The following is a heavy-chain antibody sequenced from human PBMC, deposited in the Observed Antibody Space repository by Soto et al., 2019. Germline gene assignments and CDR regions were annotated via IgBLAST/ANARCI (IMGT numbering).Heavy chain of an antibody. D-gene: IGHD2-2*01. V-gene: IGHV3-66*01. CDR1: GFSVTNNY. J-gene: IGHJ4*02. CDR2: IDIGGNT. CDR3: ARGRGSTGYLGREHYFDY. Sequence: EVQVVESGGGLVQPGGSLRLSCAASGFSVTNNYMNWVRQAPGKGLEWVSIIDIGGNTYYADSVKDRFTISRDNSRNTLYLQMDSLRAGDTAVYYCARGRGSTGYLGREHYFDYWGQGTLVNVSP.